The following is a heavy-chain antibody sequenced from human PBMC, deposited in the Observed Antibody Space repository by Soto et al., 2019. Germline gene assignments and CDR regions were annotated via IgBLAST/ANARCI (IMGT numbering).Heavy chain of an antibody. CDR2: ISYSGST. D-gene: IGHD1-26*01. J-gene: IGHJ4*02. V-gene: IGHV4-39*07. Sequence: ASETLSLTCTVSGGSISSSSSYWGWIRQPPGKGLEWIGSISYSGSTYYNPSLMSRVTISVDTSKNQFSLKLSSVTAADTAVYYCARDSSGSYYIDYWGQGTLVTVSS. CDR1: GGSISSSSSY. CDR3: ARDSSGSYYIDY.